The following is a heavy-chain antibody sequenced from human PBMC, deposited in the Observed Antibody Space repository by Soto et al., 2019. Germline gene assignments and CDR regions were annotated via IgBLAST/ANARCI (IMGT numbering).Heavy chain of an antibody. CDR1: GFTFSTYA. V-gene: IGHV3-33*01. Sequence: GGSLRLSCAASGFTFSTYAMRWVRQAPGKGLEWAALIWYAGNNKYYADSVKGRFTISRDNSKNTLYLQMDSLRAEDTAVYYCARDSYGMDVWGQGTTVTVSS. CDR2: IWYAGNNK. J-gene: IGHJ6*02. CDR3: ARDSYGMDV.